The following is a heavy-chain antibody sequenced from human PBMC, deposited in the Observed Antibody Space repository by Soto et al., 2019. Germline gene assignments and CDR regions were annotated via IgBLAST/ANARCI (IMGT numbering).Heavy chain of an antibody. J-gene: IGHJ4*02. CDR1: DGSISRYY. CDR3: AGDIRSGSYRFDY. CDR2: IYDSGNT. D-gene: IGHD1-26*01. V-gene: IGHV4-59*08. Sequence: SETLSLTCTVSDGSISRYYWSWLRQPPGKGLEWIGYIYDSGNTIYNPSLKSRVTISVDRPNNQFSLKLRSVTAADTAIYYCAGDIRSGSYRFDYWGQGTLVTVSS.